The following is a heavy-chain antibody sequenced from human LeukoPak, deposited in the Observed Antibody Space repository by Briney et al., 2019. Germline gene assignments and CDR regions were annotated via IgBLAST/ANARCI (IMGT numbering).Heavy chain of an antibody. J-gene: IGHJ5*02. Sequence: SETLSLTCSVSGDSITSYYWSWIRQPPGRGLEWIGYVFHSGVTNYNPPQESSHPVTGHIQEPVFPEIEVCDPADTAVYFCATRSDWFDPWGQGTLVTVSS. V-gene: IGHV4-59*12. CDR3: ATRSDWFDP. CDR1: GDSITSYY. CDR2: VFHSGVT.